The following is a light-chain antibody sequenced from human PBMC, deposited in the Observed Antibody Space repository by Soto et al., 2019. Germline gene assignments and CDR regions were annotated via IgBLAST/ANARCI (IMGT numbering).Light chain of an antibody. CDR1: QSLSNN. CDR2: GTF. V-gene: IGKV3-15*01. Sequence: IVMTQPPATLSLSPGERATLSCRASQSLSNNLAWYQQKPGQAPRLLIYGTFTRATGIPARFSGSASGTEFSLTISSLQSEDFAVYYCQQYNSWPFTFGPGTKV. J-gene: IGKJ3*01. CDR3: QQYNSWPFT.